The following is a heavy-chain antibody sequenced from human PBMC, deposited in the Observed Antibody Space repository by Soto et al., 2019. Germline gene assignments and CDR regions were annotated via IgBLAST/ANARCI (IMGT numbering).Heavy chain of an antibody. CDR1: GGTFSTYA. CDR2: IIPIFGTT. D-gene: IGHD1-26*01. V-gene: IGHV1-69*01. Sequence: QVQLVQSGAEVKKPGSSVKVSCKASGGTFSTYAITWVRQAPGQGLEWLGGIIPIFGTTDYARKFQGRVTITAAESTSTVFIELSSLTSEDTAVYYCARGVGAYSFDYLGQGTLVTVSS. CDR3: ARGVGAYSFDY. J-gene: IGHJ4*02.